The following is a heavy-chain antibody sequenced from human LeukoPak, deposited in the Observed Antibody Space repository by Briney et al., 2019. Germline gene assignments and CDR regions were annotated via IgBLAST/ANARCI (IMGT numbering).Heavy chain of an antibody. CDR1: GYTFTSYD. Sequence: ASVKVSCKASGYTFTSYDINWVRQATGQGLEWMGWMNPNSGNTNYAQKLQGRVTMTTDTSTSTAYMELRSLRSDDTAVYYCARDRPLLLWFGESSPNRFDPWGQGTLVTVSS. J-gene: IGHJ5*02. D-gene: IGHD3-10*01. CDR3: ARDRPLLLWFGESSPNRFDP. V-gene: IGHV1-18*01. CDR2: MNPNSGNT.